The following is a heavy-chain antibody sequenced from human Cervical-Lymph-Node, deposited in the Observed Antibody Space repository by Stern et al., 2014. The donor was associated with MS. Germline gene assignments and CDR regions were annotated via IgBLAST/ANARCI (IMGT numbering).Heavy chain of an antibody. CDR1: GYSFNNQW. V-gene: IGHV5-51*01. D-gene: IGHD3-22*01. J-gene: IGHJ4*02. CDR2: IYPDDSDT. CDR3: AIRRSGFYYFDP. Sequence: VQLVQSGAEVKKTGESLKISCQASGYSFNNQWIAWVRQTPGEGLEWMGIIYPDDSDTRYWPSFQGQVTISADKSSSVAYLQWRRLKTSDTAIYFCAIRRSGFYYFDPWGQGTLVTVSS.